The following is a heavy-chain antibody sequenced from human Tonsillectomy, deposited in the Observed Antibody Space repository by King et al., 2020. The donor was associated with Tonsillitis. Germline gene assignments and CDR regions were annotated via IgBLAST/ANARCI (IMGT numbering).Heavy chain of an antibody. CDR2: IYYSGST. V-gene: IGHV4-39*01. CDR3: ARHSGYYDSSGYSYDH. J-gene: IGHJ4*02. D-gene: IGHD3-22*01. CDR1: GGSITTSSYY. Sequence: QLQESGPGLVKPSETLSLTCTVSGGSITTSSYYWGWIRQPPGKGLEWIGSIYYSGSTYYNPSLRSRVTISADTSKNQFSLKLSSVTAADTAVYYCARHSGYYDSSGYSYDHWGQGTLVTVSS.